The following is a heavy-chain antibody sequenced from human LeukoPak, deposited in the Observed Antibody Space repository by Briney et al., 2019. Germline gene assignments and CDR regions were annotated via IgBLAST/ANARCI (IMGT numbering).Heavy chain of an antibody. CDR2: LSAYNGNT. D-gene: IGHD6-19*01. J-gene: IGHJ4*02. CDR1: GYTFTSYG. Sequence: EASVKVSCKASGYTFTSYGISWGRQAPGQGPEWMGWLSAYNGNTNYAQKLQGRVTMTTDKSTSTAYMELRSLRSDDTAVYYCARDRVAGTGGIDYWGQGTLVTVSS. CDR3: ARDRVAGTGGIDY. V-gene: IGHV1-18*01.